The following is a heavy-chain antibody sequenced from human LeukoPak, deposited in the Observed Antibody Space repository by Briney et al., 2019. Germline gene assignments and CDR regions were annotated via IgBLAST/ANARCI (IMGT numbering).Heavy chain of an antibody. CDR2: TNSDGSST. Sequence: HPGGSLRVYCEASGFTFSSYWMHWVRQAPGKGLVWVSRTNSDGSSTTYADSVKGRFTISRDNSKNTLYLQMNSLRAEDTAVYYCAKDAMTTVTTIDYWGQGTLVTVSS. J-gene: IGHJ4*02. CDR3: AKDAMTTVTTIDY. D-gene: IGHD4-11*01. CDR1: GFTFSSYW. V-gene: IGHV3-74*03.